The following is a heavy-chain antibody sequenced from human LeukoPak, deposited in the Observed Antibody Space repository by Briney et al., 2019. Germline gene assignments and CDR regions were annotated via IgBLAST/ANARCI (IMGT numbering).Heavy chain of an antibody. Sequence: ASVKVSCETSGYTFTDYYMLWVRQAPGQGLEWMGWINPNSGGTNYAQKFQGRVTMTRDTSISTAYMEMSRLISDDTAVYYCARDRGRISDYYGSGRSLQYYMDVWGKGTTVTVSS. D-gene: IGHD3-10*01. CDR1: GYTFTDYY. CDR3: ARDRGRISDYYGSGRSLQYYMDV. V-gene: IGHV1-2*02. J-gene: IGHJ6*03. CDR2: INPNSGGT.